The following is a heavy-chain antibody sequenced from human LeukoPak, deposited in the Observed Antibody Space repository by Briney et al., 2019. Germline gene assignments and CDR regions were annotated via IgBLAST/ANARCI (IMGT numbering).Heavy chain of an antibody. CDR2: ISYDGSNK. V-gene: IGHV3-30*18. Sequence: PGGSLRLSCAASGFTFSSYGMHWVRQAPGKGLEWVAVISYDGSNKYYADSVKGRFTISRDNSKNTLYLQMNSLRAEDTAVYYRAKDGGIQLWSWWGQGTLVTVSS. CDR1: GFTFSSYG. J-gene: IGHJ4*02. CDR3: AKDGGIQLWSW. D-gene: IGHD5-18*01.